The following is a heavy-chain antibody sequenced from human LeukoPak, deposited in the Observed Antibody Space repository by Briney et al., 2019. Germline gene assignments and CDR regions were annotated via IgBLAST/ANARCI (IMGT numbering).Heavy chain of an antibody. CDR3: ARVAGVTTRYFDY. CDR1: GFTFSYYS. D-gene: IGHD4-17*01. V-gene: IGHV3-48*01. CDR2: ISSSSTI. J-gene: IGHJ4*02. Sequence: GGSLRLSCAASGFTFSYYSMNWVRQAPGKGLEWVSYISSSSTIYYADSVKGRFTISRDNAKNSLYLQMNSLRAEDTAVYYCARVAGVTTRYFDYWGQGTLVTVSS.